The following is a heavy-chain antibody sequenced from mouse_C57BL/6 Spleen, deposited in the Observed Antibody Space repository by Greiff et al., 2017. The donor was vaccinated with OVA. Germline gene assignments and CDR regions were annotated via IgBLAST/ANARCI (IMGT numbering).Heavy chain of an antibody. CDR1: GYTFTSYW. D-gene: IGHD2-1*01. Sequence: VQLQQSGAELAKPGASVKLSCKASGYTFTSYWMNWVKQRPGQGLEWIGYINPSSGYTKYNQKFKDKATLTADKSSSTAYMQLSSLTYEDSAVYYGARDGNGYYYAMDYWGQGTSVTVSS. J-gene: IGHJ4*01. CDR3: ARDGNGYYYAMDY. CDR2: INPSSGYT. V-gene: IGHV1-7*01.